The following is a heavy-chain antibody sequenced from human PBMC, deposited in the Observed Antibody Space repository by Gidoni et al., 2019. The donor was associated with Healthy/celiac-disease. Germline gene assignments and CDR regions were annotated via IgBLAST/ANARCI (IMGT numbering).Heavy chain of an antibody. CDR1: GFTFSNAW. Sequence: EVQLVESGGGLVKPGGSLRLSCAASGFTFSNAWMSWVRQAPGKGLEWVGRIKSKTDGGTTDYAAPVKGRFTISRDDSKNTLYLQMNSLKTEDTAVYYCTTDSRSSWYGGYYYYGMDVWGQGTTVTVSS. CDR3: TTDSRSSWYGGYYYYGMDV. J-gene: IGHJ6*02. V-gene: IGHV3-15*01. CDR2: IKSKTDGGTT. D-gene: IGHD6-13*01.